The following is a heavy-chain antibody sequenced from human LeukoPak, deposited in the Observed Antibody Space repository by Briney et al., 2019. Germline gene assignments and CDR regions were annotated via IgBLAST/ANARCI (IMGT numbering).Heavy chain of an antibody. CDR1: GFTFSSYW. V-gene: IGHV3-74*01. CDR3: AKSSDSSSLRDYFDY. CDR2: INTDGSST. D-gene: IGHD6-6*01. J-gene: IGHJ4*02. Sequence: SGGSLRLSCAASGFTFSSYWMHWVRQAPGKGLVWVSRINTDGSSTSYADSVKGRFTISRDNSKNTLYLQMNSLRAEDTAVYYCAKSSDSSSLRDYFDYWGQGTLVTVSS.